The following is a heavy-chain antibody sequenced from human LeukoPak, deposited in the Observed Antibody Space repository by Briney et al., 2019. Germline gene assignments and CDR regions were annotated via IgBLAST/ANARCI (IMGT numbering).Heavy chain of an antibody. V-gene: IGHV3-23*01. CDR3: AREPTYSSSWYTSCDY. J-gene: IGHJ4*02. CDR2: ISGSGGNT. Sequence: GGSLRLSCAASGFTFSSYAMTWVRQAPGKGLEWVSTISGSGGNTYYTDSVKGRFTISRDNAKNSLYLQMNSLRVEDTGVYYCAREPTYSSSWYTSCDYWGQGTLVTVSS. D-gene: IGHD6-13*01. CDR1: GFTFSSYA.